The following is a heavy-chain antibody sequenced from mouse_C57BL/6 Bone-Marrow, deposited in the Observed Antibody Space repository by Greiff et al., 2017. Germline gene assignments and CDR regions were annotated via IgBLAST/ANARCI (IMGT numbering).Heavy chain of an antibody. CDR2: IHPNSGST. CDR3: ASGSSGYVFAY. Sequence: QVQLQQPGAELVKPGASVKLSCKASGYTFTSYWMHWVKQRPGQGLEWIGMIHPNSGSTNYNEKFKRKATLTVDKSSSTAYMQLSSLTSEDSAVYYCASGSSGYVFAYWGQGTLVTVSA. CDR1: GYTFTSYW. V-gene: IGHV1-64*01. D-gene: IGHD3-2*02. J-gene: IGHJ3*01.